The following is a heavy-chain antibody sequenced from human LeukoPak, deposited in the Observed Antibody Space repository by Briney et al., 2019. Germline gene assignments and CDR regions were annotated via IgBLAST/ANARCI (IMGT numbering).Heavy chain of an antibody. CDR1: GFTFSSYA. D-gene: IGHD3-22*01. CDR3: ARAVYYYDSSGYPLYYFDY. Sequence: PGGSLRLSCAASGFTFSSYAMHWVRQAPGKGLEYVSAISSNGGSTYYANSVKGRFTISRDNSKNTLYLQMGSLRAEDMAVYYCARAVYYYDSSGYPLYYFDYWGQGTMVTVSS. V-gene: IGHV3-64*01. CDR2: ISSNGGST. J-gene: IGHJ4*03.